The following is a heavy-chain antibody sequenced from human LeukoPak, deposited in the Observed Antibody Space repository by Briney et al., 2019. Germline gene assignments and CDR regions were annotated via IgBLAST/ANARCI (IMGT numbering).Heavy chain of an antibody. CDR1: GGSFSGYY. Sequence: SETLSLTCAVYGGSFSGYYWSWIRQPPGKGLEWIGEINHSGSTNYNPSLKSRVTISVDTSKNQFSLKLSSVTAADTAVYYCARSSRSGELIIGAREYFDYWGQGTLVTVSS. V-gene: IGHV4-34*01. J-gene: IGHJ4*02. CDR2: INHSGST. CDR3: ARSSRSGELIIGAREYFDY. D-gene: IGHD3-10*01.